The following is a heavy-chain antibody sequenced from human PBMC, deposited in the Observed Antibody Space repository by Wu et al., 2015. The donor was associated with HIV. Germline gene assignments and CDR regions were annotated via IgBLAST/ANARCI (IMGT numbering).Heavy chain of an antibody. CDR3: ARARTSGSGSYTANNLLDAFDI. J-gene: IGHJ3*02. Sequence: QVQLVQSGAEVKKPGSSVKVSCKASGGTFSSYAISWVRQAPGQGLEWMGGIIPIFGTANYAQKFQGRVTITTDESTSTAYMELSSLRSEDTAVYYCARARTSGSGSYTANNLLDAFDIVGPRDNRSP. V-gene: IGHV1-69*05. CDR2: IIPIFGTA. CDR1: GGTFSSYA. D-gene: IGHD3-10*01.